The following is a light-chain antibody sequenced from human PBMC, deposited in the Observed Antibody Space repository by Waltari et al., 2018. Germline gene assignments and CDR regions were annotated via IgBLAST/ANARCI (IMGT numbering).Light chain of an antibody. J-gene: IGLJ1*01. CDR1: SCDVGNYKY. Sequence: QSALTQPRSVSGSPGQSVTISCTGTSCDVGNYKYVSWYQQHPGKVPKVMIYDVSRRPSGVPDRFSGSKSGNTASLTISGLQADDEAEYYCCSYAVYYTILFGTGTTVTVL. V-gene: IGLV2-11*01. CDR2: DVS. CDR3: CSYAVYYTIL.